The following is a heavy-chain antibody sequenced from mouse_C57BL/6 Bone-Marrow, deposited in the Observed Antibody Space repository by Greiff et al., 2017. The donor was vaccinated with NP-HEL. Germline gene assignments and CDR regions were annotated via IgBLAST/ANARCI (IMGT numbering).Heavy chain of an antibody. D-gene: IGHD2-1*01. CDR2: ISSGSSTL. Sequence: EVQRVESGGGLVKPGGSLKLSCAASGFTFSDYGMHWVRQAPEKGLEWVAYISSGSSTLYYVDTVKGRFTISRDNAKNTLFLQMTSLRSEDTAMYYCARPLYYGNYGFAYWGQGTLVTVSA. CDR1: GFTFSDYG. V-gene: IGHV5-17*01. J-gene: IGHJ3*01. CDR3: ARPLYYGNYGFAY.